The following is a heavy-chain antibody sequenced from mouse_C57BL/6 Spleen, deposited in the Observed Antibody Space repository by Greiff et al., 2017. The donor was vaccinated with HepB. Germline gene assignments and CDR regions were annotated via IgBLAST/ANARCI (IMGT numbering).Heavy chain of an antibody. CDR1: GYTFTDYY. J-gene: IGHJ3*01. D-gene: IGHD1-1*01. Sequence: VQLQQSGPELVKPGASVKISCKASGYTFTDYYMNWVKQSHGKSLEWIGDINPNNGGTSYNQKFKGKATLTVDKSSSTAYMELRSLTSEDSAVYYCARSRPLLRPFAYWGQGTLVTVSA. V-gene: IGHV1-26*01. CDR2: INPNNGGT. CDR3: ARSRPLLRPFAY.